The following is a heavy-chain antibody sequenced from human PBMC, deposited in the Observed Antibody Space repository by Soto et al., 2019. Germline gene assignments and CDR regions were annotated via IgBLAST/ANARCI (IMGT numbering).Heavy chain of an antibody. CDR2: IIPIFGTA. CDR3: AWTATRFFGSSSWYGDWFDP. V-gene: IGHV1-69*01. Sequence: QVQLVQSGAEVKKPGSSVKVSCKASGDTFSSYALSWVRQAPGQGLEWMGGIIPIFGTANYAQKFQGRVTITADESTSTAYMELSSLRSEDTAVYYCAWTATRFFGSSSWYGDWFDPWGQGTLVTVSS. J-gene: IGHJ5*02. CDR1: GDTFSSYA. D-gene: IGHD6-13*01.